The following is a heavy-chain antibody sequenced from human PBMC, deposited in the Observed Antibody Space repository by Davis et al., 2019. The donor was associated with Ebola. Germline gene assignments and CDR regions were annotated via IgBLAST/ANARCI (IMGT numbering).Heavy chain of an antibody. Sequence: PSETLSLTCTVSGGSISSGGYYWGWIRQPSGKGLEWIGSIYYSGSTYYNPSLKSRVTISVDTSKNQFSLKLSSVTAADTAVYYCARQEWELSYFDYWGQGTLVTVSS. J-gene: IGHJ4*02. CDR2: IYYSGST. D-gene: IGHD1-26*01. V-gene: IGHV4-39*01. CDR3: ARQEWELSYFDY. CDR1: GGSISSGGYY.